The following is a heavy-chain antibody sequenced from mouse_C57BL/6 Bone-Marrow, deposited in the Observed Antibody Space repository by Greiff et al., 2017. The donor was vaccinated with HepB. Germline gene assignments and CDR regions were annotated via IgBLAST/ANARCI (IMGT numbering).Heavy chain of an antibody. CDR2: ISSGGSYT. J-gene: IGHJ3*01. D-gene: IGHD1-3*01. Sequence: EVKLVESGGDLVKPGGSLKLSCAASGFTFSSYGMSWVRQTPDKRLEWVATISSGGSYTYYPDSVKGRFTISRDNAKNTLYLQMSSLKSEDTAMYYCARQITEAYWGQGTLVTVSA. CDR3: ARQITEAY. CDR1: GFTFSSYG. V-gene: IGHV5-6*01.